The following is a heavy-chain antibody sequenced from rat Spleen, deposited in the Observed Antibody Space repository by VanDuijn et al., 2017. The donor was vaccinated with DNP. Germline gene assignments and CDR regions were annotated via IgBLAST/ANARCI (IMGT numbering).Heavy chain of an antibody. V-gene: IGHV5-7*01. Sequence: EVQLVESGGGLVQPGRSMKLSCAASGFTFSDYYMAWVRQAPKKGLEWVATIIYAGSSTYYRDSVKGRFTISRDNAKSTLYLQMDSLRSEDTATYYCARHARRRGMDAWGQGASVTVSS. CDR2: IIYAGSST. CDR3: ARHARRRGMDA. J-gene: IGHJ4*01. D-gene: IGHD1-11*01. CDR1: GFTFSDYY.